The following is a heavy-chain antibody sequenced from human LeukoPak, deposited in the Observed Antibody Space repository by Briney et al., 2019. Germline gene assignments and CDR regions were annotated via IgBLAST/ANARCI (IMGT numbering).Heavy chain of an antibody. Sequence: ASVKVSCKVSGYTLTELSMHWVRQAPGKGLEWMGGFDPEDGETIYAQKFQGRVTMTEDTSTDAAYMELSSLRSEDTAVYYCATASRDGHVLSRHFDYWGQGTLVTVSS. CDR3: ATASRDGHVLSRHFDY. CDR2: FDPEDGET. J-gene: IGHJ4*02. V-gene: IGHV1-24*01. D-gene: IGHD5-24*01. CDR1: GYTLTELS.